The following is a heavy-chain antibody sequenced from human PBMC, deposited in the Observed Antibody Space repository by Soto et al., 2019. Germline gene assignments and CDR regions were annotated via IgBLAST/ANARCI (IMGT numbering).Heavy chain of an antibody. CDR3: ARGDSSGPDY. V-gene: IGHV3-74*01. J-gene: IGHJ4*02. Sequence: EVQLVESGGGLVQPGGSLRLSCAASGFTFTDHWMHWVRQVPGKGLVWVSRINGDGSTTTYADSVKGRFTISRNNARNILILQLNSLRAEDTALYYCARGDSSGPDYWGQGTLVTVSS. CDR1: GFTFTDHW. D-gene: IGHD3-22*01. CDR2: INGDGSTT.